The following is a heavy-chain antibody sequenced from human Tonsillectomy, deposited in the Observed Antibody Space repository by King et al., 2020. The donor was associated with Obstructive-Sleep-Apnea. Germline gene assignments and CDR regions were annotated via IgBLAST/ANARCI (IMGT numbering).Heavy chain of an antibody. J-gene: IGHJ3*02. V-gene: IGHV3-7*01. D-gene: IGHD2-8*01. CDR1: GFTFKNDW. CDR3: VSDRGDCPDGFCYDVFDI. CDR2: IKRDGSAT. Sequence: VQLVESGGGLVQPGGSLRLSCAASGFTFKNDWMTWVRQAPGKGLEGVANIKRDGSATNYMDFLKGRFTISRDNAKNSLYLQMNSLRAEDTAIYYCVSDRGDCPDGFCYDVFDIWGQGTVVIVSS.